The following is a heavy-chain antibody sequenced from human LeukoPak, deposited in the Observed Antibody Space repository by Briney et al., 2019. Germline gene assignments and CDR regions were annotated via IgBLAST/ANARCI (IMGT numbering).Heavy chain of an antibody. CDR3: ARVKYGYYYYMDV. CDR2: IYYTGST. CDR1: GDSITSYY. J-gene: IGHJ6*03. V-gene: IGHV4-59*12. D-gene: IGHD2-2*01. Sequence: SETLSLTCTVSGDSITSYYWSWVRQPPGKGLEWIGYIYYTGSTNYNPSLKSRVTMSVDTSKNQFSLKLSSVTAADTAVYYCARVKYGYYYYMDVWGKGTTVTISS.